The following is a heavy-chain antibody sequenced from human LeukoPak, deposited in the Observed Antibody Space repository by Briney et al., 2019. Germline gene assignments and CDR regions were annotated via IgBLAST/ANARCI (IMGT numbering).Heavy chain of an antibody. CDR1: GFTVSSYS. D-gene: IGHD2-8*01. CDR3: AKRIMYYPDS. J-gene: IGHJ4*02. Sequence: GGSDSLSCTASGFTVSSYSMSWARQAPGKGLEWVSAISGSGGTTYYADSVKGRFTISRDNSKNTLYLQMNSLRAEDTAVYYCAKRIMYYPDSWGQGTLVTVSS. V-gene: IGHV3-23*01. CDR2: ISGSGGTT.